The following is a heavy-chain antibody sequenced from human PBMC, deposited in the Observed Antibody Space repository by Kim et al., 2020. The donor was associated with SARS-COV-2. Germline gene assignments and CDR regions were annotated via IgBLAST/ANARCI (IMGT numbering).Heavy chain of an antibody. Sequence: GGSLRLSCAASGFTFSSYAMHWVRQAPGKGLEWVAVISYDGSNKYYADSVKGRFTISRDNSKNTLYLQMNSLRAEDTAVYYCARDDYDILTGSFDYCGQG. CDR2: ISYDGSNK. J-gene: IGHJ4*02. V-gene: IGHV3-30-3*01. CDR3: ARDDYDILTGSFDY. CDR1: GFTFSSYA. D-gene: IGHD3-9*01.